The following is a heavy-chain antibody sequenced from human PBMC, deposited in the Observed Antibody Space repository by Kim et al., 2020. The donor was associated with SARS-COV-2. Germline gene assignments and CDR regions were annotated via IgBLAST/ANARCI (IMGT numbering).Heavy chain of an antibody. J-gene: IGHJ4*02. Sequence: GGSLRLSCAASGFTFGDYWMHWVRQVPGKGLVWVSRSDGSGTDTGYAESVKGRFTISRDHAKNTLHLQMNTLRVEDTAIYYCVRDKPKTGYGFDYWGQGSLVIVSS. V-gene: IGHV3-74*01. D-gene: IGHD3-9*01. CDR2: SDGSGTDT. CDR3: VRDKPKTGYGFDY. CDR1: GFTFGDYW.